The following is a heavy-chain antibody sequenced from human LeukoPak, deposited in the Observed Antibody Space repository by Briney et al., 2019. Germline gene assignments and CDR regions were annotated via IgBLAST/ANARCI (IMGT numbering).Heavy chain of an antibody. CDR2: TYCRSKWYN. Sequence: SQTLSLTCAISGDSVSDNSAAWNWIRQSPSRGLEWLGGTYCRSKWYNEYAVSVRSRITINADTSMNQFSLQLNSVTPEDTAVYYCARGFPDTFDYWGQGTLVTVSS. J-gene: IGHJ4*02. V-gene: IGHV6-1*01. CDR1: GDSVSDNSAA. D-gene: IGHD1-14*01. CDR3: ARGFPDTFDY.